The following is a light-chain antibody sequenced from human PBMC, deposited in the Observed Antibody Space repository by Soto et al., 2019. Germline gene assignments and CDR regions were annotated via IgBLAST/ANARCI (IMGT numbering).Light chain of an antibody. V-gene: IGLV2-8*01. CDR3: SSYAVSNTLV. Sequence: QSALTQPPSASGSPGQSVTISCTGTSSDVGGYNYVSWYQQHPGKAPELMIHEVTKRPSGVPDRFSGSKSGNTASLTVSGLQTEDEADYYCSSYAVSNTLVFGGGTKVTVL. J-gene: IGLJ2*01. CDR2: EVT. CDR1: SSDVGGYNY.